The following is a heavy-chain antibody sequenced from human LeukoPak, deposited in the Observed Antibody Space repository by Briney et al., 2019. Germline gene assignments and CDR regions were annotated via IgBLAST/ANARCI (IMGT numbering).Heavy chain of an antibody. CDR3: ATWRTNWGNDAFDI. Sequence: ASVKVSCKASGYTFTGYYMHWVRQAPGQGLEWMGWINPNSGGTNYAQKFQGRVTMTEDTSTDTAYMELSSLRSEDTAVYYCATWRTNWGNDAFDIWGQGTMVTVSS. D-gene: IGHD7-27*01. CDR2: INPNSGGT. J-gene: IGHJ3*02. CDR1: GYTFTGYY. V-gene: IGHV1-2*02.